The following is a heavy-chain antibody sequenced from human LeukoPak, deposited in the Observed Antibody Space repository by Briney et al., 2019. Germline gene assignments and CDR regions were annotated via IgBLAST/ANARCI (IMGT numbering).Heavy chain of an antibody. J-gene: IGHJ4*02. Sequence: TLSLTCTVSGDSISSCSYYWSWIRQPAGKGLEWIGRIYTSGSTNFNPSLKSRVTISVDTSKNQFSLKLTSVTAADTAVYYCARATNDCSSTSCLLYYFDYWGQGTLVTVSS. CDR2: IYTSGST. V-gene: IGHV4-61*02. CDR1: GDSISSCSYY. CDR3: ARATNDCSSTSCLLYYFDY. D-gene: IGHD2-2*01.